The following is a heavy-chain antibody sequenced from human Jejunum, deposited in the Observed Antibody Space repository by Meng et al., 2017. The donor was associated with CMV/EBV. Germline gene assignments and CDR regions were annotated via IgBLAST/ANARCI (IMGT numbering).Heavy chain of an antibody. Sequence: CAASGFIFSDYGMHWFRQAPGKGLEWVAIISYDGSSRYYGDSVKGRFTISRDNSKNPLYLQMDSLRANDTAVYYCANILYSSSSDYWGQGTLVTVSS. V-gene: IGHV3-30*18. J-gene: IGHJ4*02. CDR2: ISYDGSSR. D-gene: IGHD6-6*01. CDR1: GFIFSDYG. CDR3: ANILYSSSSDY.